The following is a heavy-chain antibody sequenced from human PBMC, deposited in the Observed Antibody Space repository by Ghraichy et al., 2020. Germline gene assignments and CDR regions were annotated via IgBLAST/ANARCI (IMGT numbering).Heavy chain of an antibody. V-gene: IGHV3-72*01. CDR2: SRNKANSYTT. Sequence: GGSLRLSCAASGFTFSDHYIDWVRQAPGEGLEWVGRSRNKANSYTTEYAASVKGRFTISRDDSKNSLYLQMNSLKTEDTAVYYCARVSSTSVHDYWGQGTLVTVSS. CDR3: ARVSSTSVHDY. CDR1: GFTFSDHY. J-gene: IGHJ4*02.